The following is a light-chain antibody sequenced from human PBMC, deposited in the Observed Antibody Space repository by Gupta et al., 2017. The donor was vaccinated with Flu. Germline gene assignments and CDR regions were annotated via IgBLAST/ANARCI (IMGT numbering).Light chain of an antibody. CDR3: QQYQTYPIT. CDR1: PSINTW. V-gene: IGKV1-5*03. Sequence: PSILSAAVGERVTITCRASPSINTWLAWYQQKSGKAPTVLIYKASTLKSGVPSRFRGRGSGTEFTLTISGLQPDDFATYYCQQYQTYPITFGQGTKVEI. CDR2: KAS. J-gene: IGKJ2*01.